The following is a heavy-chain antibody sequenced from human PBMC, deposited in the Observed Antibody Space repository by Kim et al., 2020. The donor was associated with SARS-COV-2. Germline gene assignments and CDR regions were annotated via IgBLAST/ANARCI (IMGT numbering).Heavy chain of an antibody. V-gene: IGHV1-3*01. Sequence: YSQKFQGRVTITRDTSASTAYMELSSRRSEDTAVYYCARVSLGGYYPLFDYWGQGTLVTVSS. CDR3: ARVSLGGYYPLFDY. D-gene: IGHD3-22*01. J-gene: IGHJ4*02.